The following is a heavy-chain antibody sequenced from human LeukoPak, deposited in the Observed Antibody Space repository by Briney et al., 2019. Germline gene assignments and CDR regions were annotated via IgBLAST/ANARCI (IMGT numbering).Heavy chain of an antibody. CDR3: ARYDVWGSYRAFDY. D-gene: IGHD3-16*02. CDR1: GGSISSYY. Sequence: SETLSLTCTVSGGSISSYYWSWIRQPPGKGLEWIGTIYHSGSTYYNPSLKSRVTISVDTSKNQFSLKLSSVTAADTAVYYCARYDVWGSYRAFDYWGQGTLVTVSS. J-gene: IGHJ4*02. CDR2: IYHSGST. V-gene: IGHV4-59*08.